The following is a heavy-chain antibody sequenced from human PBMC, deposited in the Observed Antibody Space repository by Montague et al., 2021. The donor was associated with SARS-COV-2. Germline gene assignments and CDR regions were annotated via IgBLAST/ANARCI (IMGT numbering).Heavy chain of an antibody. CDR3: ARDIYDYVWGSYRYIY. CDR1: GFTFSSYA. V-gene: IGHV3-30*04. CDR2: ISYDGSNK. Sequence: SLRLSCSASGFTFSSYAMPWVRQAPGKGLEWVAVISYDGSNKYYXDSVKGRFTISRDNSKNTLYLQMNSLRAEDTAVYYCARDIYDYVWGSYRYIYWGQGTLVTVSS. D-gene: IGHD3-16*02. J-gene: IGHJ4*02.